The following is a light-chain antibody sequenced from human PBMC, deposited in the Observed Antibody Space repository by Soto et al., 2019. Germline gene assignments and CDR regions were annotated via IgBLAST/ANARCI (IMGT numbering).Light chain of an antibody. Sequence: QSALTQPASVSGSPGQSITISCTGTNSDVGGYNYVSWYQHHPGKAPKFMIYEVSHRPSGVSSRCSASKSGNTASLTISGLQADDEADYYCSSYTRASTLVFGTGTKVTVL. V-gene: IGLV2-14*01. CDR3: SSYTRASTLV. J-gene: IGLJ1*01. CDR2: EVS. CDR1: NSDVGGYNY.